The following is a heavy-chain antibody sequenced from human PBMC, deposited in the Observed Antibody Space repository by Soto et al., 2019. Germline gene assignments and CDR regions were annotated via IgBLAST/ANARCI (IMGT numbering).Heavy chain of an antibody. CDR3: AGEGGSIAARRCFDY. CDR1: GFTFSDYY. CDR2: ISSSGSTI. Sequence: TGGSLRLSCAASGFTFSDYYMSWIRQAPGKGLEWVSYISSSGSTIYYADSVKGRFTIARDNAKTTLYLQMNSVRAEDTAVYYCAGEGGSIAARRCFDYWGQGTLVTVSS. D-gene: IGHD6-6*01. J-gene: IGHJ4*02. V-gene: IGHV3-11*01.